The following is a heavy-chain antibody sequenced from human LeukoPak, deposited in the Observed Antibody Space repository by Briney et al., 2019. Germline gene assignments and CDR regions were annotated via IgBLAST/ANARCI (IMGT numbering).Heavy chain of an antibody. CDR3: AKDLAVAGRGRGAFDY. V-gene: IGHV3-23*01. D-gene: IGHD6-19*01. CDR2: ISGSGGST. J-gene: IGHJ4*02. CDR1: GFTFSSYG. Sequence: GGSLRLSCAASGFTFSSYGMSWVRQAPGKGLEWVSAISGSGGSTYYADSVKGRFTISRDNSKNTLYLQMNSLRAEDTAVYYCAKDLAVAGRGRGAFDYWGQGTLVTVSS.